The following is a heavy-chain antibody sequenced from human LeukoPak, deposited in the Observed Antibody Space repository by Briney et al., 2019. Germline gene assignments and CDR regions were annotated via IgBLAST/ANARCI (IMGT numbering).Heavy chain of an antibody. Sequence: PGGSLRLSCAASGFTFSDYGMNWVRQAPGKGLEWVSSISSSSKNLYYADSVKGRFTISRDNAKNSLYLQINSLRAEDTAVYYCARGRTPYYDSSGYYYEPGYWGQGTLVTVSS. D-gene: IGHD3-22*01. CDR3: ARGRTPYYDSSGYYYEPGY. V-gene: IGHV3-21*01. CDR1: GFTFSDYG. J-gene: IGHJ4*02. CDR2: ISSSSKNL.